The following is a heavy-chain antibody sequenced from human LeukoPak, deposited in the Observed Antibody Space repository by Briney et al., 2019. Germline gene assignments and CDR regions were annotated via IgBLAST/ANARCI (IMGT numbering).Heavy chain of an antibody. V-gene: IGHV3-30*18. CDR1: GFTFSSYG. CDR3: AKDQYYDSSGYHVNYFDY. CDR2: ISYDGSNK. D-gene: IGHD3-22*01. J-gene: IGHJ4*02. Sequence: PGGSLRLSCAASGFTFSSYGMYWVRQAPGKGLEWVAVISYDGSNKYYADSVKGRFTISRDNSKNTLYLQMNSLRAEDTAVYYCAKDQYYDSSGYHVNYFDYWGQGTLVTVSS.